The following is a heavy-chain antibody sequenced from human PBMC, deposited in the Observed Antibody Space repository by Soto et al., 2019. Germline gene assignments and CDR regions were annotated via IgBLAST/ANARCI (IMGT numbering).Heavy chain of an antibody. CDR2: INHSGST. D-gene: IGHD3-22*01. Sequence: QVQLQQWGAGLLKPSETLSLTCAVYGGSFSGYYWSWIRQPPGKGLEWIGEINHSGSTNYNPSLKSRVTISVDTSKNQFSLKLSSVIAADTAVYYCARGIAPLYYYDSSGAWGYWGQGTLVTVSS. V-gene: IGHV4-34*01. J-gene: IGHJ4*02. CDR1: GGSFSGYY. CDR3: ARGIAPLYYYDSSGAWGY.